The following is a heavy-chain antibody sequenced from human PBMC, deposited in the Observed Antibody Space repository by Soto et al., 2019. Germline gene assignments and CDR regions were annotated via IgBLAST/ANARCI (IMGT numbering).Heavy chain of an antibody. D-gene: IGHD5-12*01. CDR3: AKLSWGYGTDFDY. Sequence: EVQLLESGGGLVQPGGSLRLSCAASGFTFSRYAMSWVRQAPGKGLEWVSAISSSGGNTYYAGSVKGRFTISRDNSENTLYLQMSSLRVDDTAVYYCAKLSWGYGTDFDYWGQGTLVTVSS. V-gene: IGHV3-23*01. J-gene: IGHJ4*02. CDR2: ISSSGGNT. CDR1: GFTFSRYA.